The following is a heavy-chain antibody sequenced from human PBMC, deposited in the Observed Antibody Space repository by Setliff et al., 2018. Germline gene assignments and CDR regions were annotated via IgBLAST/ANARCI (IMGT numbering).Heavy chain of an antibody. Sequence: GGSLRLSCAASGFTFRSYTMNWVRQAPGKGLEWVGRIRDKANRYTTEYAASVKGRFTISRDDSRNTLSLQMNSLKTEDTAVYYCTTGATIWGQGTMVTVSS. CDR3: TTGATI. V-gene: IGHV3-72*01. J-gene: IGHJ3*02. CDR2: IRDKANRYTT. CDR1: GFTFRSYT.